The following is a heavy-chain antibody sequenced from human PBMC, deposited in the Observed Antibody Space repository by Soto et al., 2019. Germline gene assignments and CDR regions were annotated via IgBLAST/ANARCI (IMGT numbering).Heavy chain of an antibody. D-gene: IGHD3-16*02. CDR1: GGSISSGAYY. Sequence: QVQLQESGPRLVKPSQPLSLTCTVSGGSISSGAYYWNLIRQRPGKGLEWIGFISHSGTTYFNPSLRSRSTISVDTSKNQFSLTLTAVTAADTAEYSCARDAGELSSLALDIWGPGTMVTVSS. V-gene: IGHV4-31*03. CDR3: ARDAGELSSLALDI. CDR2: ISHSGTT. J-gene: IGHJ3*02.